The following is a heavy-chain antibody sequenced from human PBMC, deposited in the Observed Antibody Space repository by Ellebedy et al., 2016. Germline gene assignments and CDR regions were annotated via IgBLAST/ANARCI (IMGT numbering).Heavy chain of an antibody. CDR1: GLSFGNFF. J-gene: IGHJ4*02. Sequence: GESLKISXVASGLSFGNFFMTWVRQAPGGGLEWVSTISAGGDDTYLADSVKGRFTISRDNSRNILYLQMSSLRDEDSAIYYCREGHYSDVWGQGTQVTVSA. V-gene: IGHV3-23*01. CDR3: REGHYSDV. CDR2: ISAGGDDT.